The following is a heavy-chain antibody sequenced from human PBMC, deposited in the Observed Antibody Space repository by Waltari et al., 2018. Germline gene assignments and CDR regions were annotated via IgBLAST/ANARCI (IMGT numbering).Heavy chain of an antibody. D-gene: IGHD3-22*01. V-gene: IGHV3-23*01. CDR2: ISGSGGST. CDR1: GFTFSSYV. Sequence: EVQLLESGGGLVQPGGSLRLSCAASGFTFSSYVMSWVRQAPGKGLEWVSAISGSGGSTYYADSVKGRFTISRDNSKNTLYLQMNSLRAEDTAVYYCAKPRGWDYYDSSGYGDYYFDYWGQGTLVTVSS. CDR3: AKPRGWDYYDSSGYGDYYFDY. J-gene: IGHJ4*02.